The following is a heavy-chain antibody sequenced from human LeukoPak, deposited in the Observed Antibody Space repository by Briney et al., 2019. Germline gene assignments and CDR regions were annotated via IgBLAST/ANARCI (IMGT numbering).Heavy chain of an antibody. CDR1: GFTFSSYS. CDR2: ISSSSSYI. CDR3: ATVDKNRASDY. D-gene: IGHD2-2*03. V-gene: IGHV3-21*01. Sequence: PGGSLRLSCAASGFTFSSYSMNWVRQAPGKGLEWVSSISSSSSYIYYADSVKGRFTISRDNAKNSLFLQMDSLRVEDTAVYCATVDKNRASDYWGQGTLVTVSS. J-gene: IGHJ4*02.